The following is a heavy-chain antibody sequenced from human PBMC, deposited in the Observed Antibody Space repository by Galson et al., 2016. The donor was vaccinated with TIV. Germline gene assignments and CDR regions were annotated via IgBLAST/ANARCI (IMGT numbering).Heavy chain of an antibody. Sequence: SVKVSCKASGGTFSSYAISWVRQAPGQGLEWMGGIIPIFGTANYAQKFQGRVTITAHESTSTAYMELSSLRSEDTAVYYCARRSAAITIFGVDYYYGMDVWGQGTTVTVSS. CDR2: IIPIFGTA. CDR1: GGTFSSYA. J-gene: IGHJ6*02. V-gene: IGHV1-69*13. D-gene: IGHD3-3*01. CDR3: ARRSAAITIFGVDYYYGMDV.